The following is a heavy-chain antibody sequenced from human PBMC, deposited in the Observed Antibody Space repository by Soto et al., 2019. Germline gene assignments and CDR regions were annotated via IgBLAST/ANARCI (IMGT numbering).Heavy chain of an antibody. D-gene: IGHD1-20*01. V-gene: IGHV1-24*01. Sequence: GASVKVSCKVSGYTPTELSMHWVRQAPGKGLEWMGGFDPEDGETIYAQKFQGRVTMTEDASTDTAYMELSSLRSEDTAVYYCATSFPSPWYNWNDRGNYWGQGTLVTVSS. CDR1: GYTPTELS. CDR2: FDPEDGET. J-gene: IGHJ4*02. CDR3: ATSFPSPWYNWNDRGNY.